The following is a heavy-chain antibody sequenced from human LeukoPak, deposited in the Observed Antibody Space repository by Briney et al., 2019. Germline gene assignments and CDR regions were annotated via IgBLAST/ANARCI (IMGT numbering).Heavy chain of an antibody. CDR3: AKDLLWFGESLAFDY. J-gene: IGHJ4*02. V-gene: IGHV3-30*18. CDR2: ISYDGSNK. CDR1: GFTFSSYG. D-gene: IGHD3-10*01. Sequence: GGSLRLSCAASGFTFSSYGMHWVRQAPGKGLEWVAVISYDGSNKYYADSVKGRFTISRDNSKNTLYLQMNSLRAEDTAVYYRAKDLLWFGESLAFDYWGQGTLVTVSS.